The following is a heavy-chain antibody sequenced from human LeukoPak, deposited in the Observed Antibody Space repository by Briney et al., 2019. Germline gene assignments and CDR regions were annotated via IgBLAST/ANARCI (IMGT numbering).Heavy chain of an antibody. J-gene: IGHJ4*02. CDR2: MWLRGGRT. CDR1: GYSFTTYY. V-gene: IGHV1-46*01. CDR3: ARVDDYGGNSVGY. D-gene: IGHD4-23*01. Sequence: ASAKVSCKASGYSFTTYYMHWMRQAPGQGLEWVGTMWLRGGRTNYAQKSQGRVTMIRDPSKSTVYMELSSLRFEDTAVDCCARVDDYGGNSVGYWGQGTLVTVSS.